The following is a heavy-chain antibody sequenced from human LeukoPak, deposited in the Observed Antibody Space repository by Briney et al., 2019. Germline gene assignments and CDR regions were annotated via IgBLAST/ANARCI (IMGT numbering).Heavy chain of an antibody. CDR3: ARDFEPGIAVAGAIDY. CDR2: INPNSGGT. D-gene: IGHD6-19*01. V-gene: IGHV1-2*02. CDR1: GYTFTSYD. Sequence: ASVKVSCEASGYTFTSYDINWVRQATGQGLEWMGWINPNSGGTNYAQKFQGRVTMTRDTSISTAYMELSRLRSDDTAVYYCARDFEPGIAVAGAIDYWGQGTLVTVSS. J-gene: IGHJ4*02.